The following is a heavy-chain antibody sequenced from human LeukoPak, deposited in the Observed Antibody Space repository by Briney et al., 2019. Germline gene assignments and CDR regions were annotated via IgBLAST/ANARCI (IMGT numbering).Heavy chain of an antibody. D-gene: IGHD3-22*01. V-gene: IGHV3-11*01. CDR1: GFTFSDYY. Sequence: GGSLRLSCAASGFTFSDYYMSWIRQAPGKGLEWVSYISSSGSTIYYADSVKGRFTISRDNAKNSLYLQMNSLRAEDTAVYYCARDTYYYGSSGYRLKSAFDIWGQGTMVTVSS. CDR3: ARDTYYYGSSGYRLKSAFDI. J-gene: IGHJ3*02. CDR2: ISSSGSTI.